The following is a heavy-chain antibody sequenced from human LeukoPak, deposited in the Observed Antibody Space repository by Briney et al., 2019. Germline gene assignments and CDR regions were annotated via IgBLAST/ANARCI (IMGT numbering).Heavy chain of an antibody. CDR1: GFTFSLYA. Sequence: QTGGSLRLSCAASGFTFSLYAMNWVRQAPGKGLEWVSYIVSGSDDIHYADSVRGRFTISRDNAKNTLYLQMKSLRAEDTAVYYCARVSYQASLIDYWGQGTLVTVSS. V-gene: IGHV3-48*04. CDR2: IVSGSDDI. CDR3: ARVSYQASLIDY. D-gene: IGHD2-2*01. J-gene: IGHJ4*02.